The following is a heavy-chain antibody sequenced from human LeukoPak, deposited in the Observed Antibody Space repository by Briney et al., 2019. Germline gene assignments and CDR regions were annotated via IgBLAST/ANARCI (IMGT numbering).Heavy chain of an antibody. CDR2: FDPEDGET. V-gene: IGHV1-24*01. CDR1: GYTLTELP. D-gene: IGHD3-10*01. Sequence: GASVKVSCKVSGYTLTELPMHWVRQAPGKGLEWMGGFDPEDGETIYAQKFQGRVTMTEDTSTDTAYMELSSLRSEDTAVYYCATTPLLWFGESLPQNWFDPWGQGTLVTVSS. CDR3: ATTPLLWFGESLPQNWFDP. J-gene: IGHJ5*02.